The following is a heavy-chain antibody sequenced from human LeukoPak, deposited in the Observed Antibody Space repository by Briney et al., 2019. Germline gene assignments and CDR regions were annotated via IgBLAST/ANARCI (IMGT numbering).Heavy chain of an antibody. V-gene: IGHV4-39*01. CDR3: ASLLRSCSGIICLNWFAP. Sequence: SETLSLTCTVSGGSIKSNNYYWGWLRQPPGKGPEWIGSIYYSGTTYYNPSLKSRVTISVDTSKNQFSLKLTSVTAADTAVYFCASLLRSCSGIICLNWFAPWGQGTLVTVSS. D-gene: IGHD2-15*01. CDR1: GGSIKSNNYY. J-gene: IGHJ5*02. CDR2: IYYSGTT.